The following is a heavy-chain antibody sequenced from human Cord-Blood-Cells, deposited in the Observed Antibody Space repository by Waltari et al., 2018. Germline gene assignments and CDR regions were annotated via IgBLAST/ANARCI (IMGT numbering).Heavy chain of an antibody. CDR3: ARGVAAAGSPYFDY. CDR2: INHSGST. J-gene: IGHJ4*02. Sequence: QVQLQQWGAGLLKPSETLSLTCAVYGGSFSGYYWSWIRQPPGKGLEWIGEINHSGSTNYNPSLKSRVTISVDTSKNQFSLKLSSVTAADTAVYYCARGVAAAGSPYFDYWGRGTLVTVSS. CDR1: GGSFSGYY. V-gene: IGHV4-34*01. D-gene: IGHD6-13*01.